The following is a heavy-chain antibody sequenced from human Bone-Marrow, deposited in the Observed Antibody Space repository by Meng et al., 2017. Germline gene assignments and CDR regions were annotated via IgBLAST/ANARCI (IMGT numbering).Heavy chain of an antibody. J-gene: IGHJ6*02. CDR2: IFYPGDS. V-gene: IGHV4-59*01. D-gene: IGHD2-15*01. CDR3: ARPWGSCSGGSCYSVYYYYGMDV. CDR1: GGSISTFY. Sequence: SETLSLTCTVSGGSISTFYWSWIRQPPGKGLEWIGYIFYPGDSNYTPSLKSRVTMSVDTSKNQFSLKLSSVTAADTAVYYCARPWGSCSGGSCYSVYYYYGMDVWGQGTTVTVSS.